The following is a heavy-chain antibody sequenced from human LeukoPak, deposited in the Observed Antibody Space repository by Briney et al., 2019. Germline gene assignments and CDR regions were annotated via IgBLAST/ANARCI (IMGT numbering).Heavy chain of an antibody. Sequence: PGGSLRLSCAAPGFTFSSYAMSWVRQAPGKGLEWVSAISGSGGSTYYADSVKGRFTISRDNSKNTLYLQMNSLRAEDTAVYYCAKDRARIAVAGYGMDVWGQGTTVTVSS. CDR2: ISGSGGST. CDR1: GFTFSSYA. J-gene: IGHJ6*02. CDR3: AKDRARIAVAGYGMDV. V-gene: IGHV3-23*01. D-gene: IGHD6-19*01.